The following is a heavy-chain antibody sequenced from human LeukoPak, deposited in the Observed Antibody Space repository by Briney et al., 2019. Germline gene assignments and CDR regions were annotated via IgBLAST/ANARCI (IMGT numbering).Heavy chain of an antibody. CDR3: ATHLDRSYYYFVF. Sequence: ASVKVSCKLSRYGLSILSIHWVRQAPGEGLQWVGGIDPQDGQTIYAQPFHGRATISEDTFSDTAYLELNSLRSEDTALYYCATHLDRSYYYFVFWGQGTLVIVSS. V-gene: IGHV1-24*01. D-gene: IGHD3-10*01. CDR2: IDPQDGQT. J-gene: IGHJ4*02. CDR1: RYGLSILS.